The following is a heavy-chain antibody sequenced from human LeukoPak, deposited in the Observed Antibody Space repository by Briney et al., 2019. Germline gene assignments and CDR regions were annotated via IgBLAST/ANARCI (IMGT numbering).Heavy chain of an antibody. CDR3: TRPSLANDY. Sequence: PGGSLTLSCAASGFTFSGSAMHWVRQASGKGLEWVGRIRSKANSYATAYAASVKGRFTISRDDSKNTAYLQMNSLKTEDTAVYYCTRPSLANDYWGQGTLVTVSS. J-gene: IGHJ4*02. V-gene: IGHV3-73*01. CDR2: IRSKANSYAT. CDR1: GFTFSGSA.